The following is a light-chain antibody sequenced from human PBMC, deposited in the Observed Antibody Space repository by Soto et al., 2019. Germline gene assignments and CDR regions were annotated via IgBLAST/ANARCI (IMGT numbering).Light chain of an antibody. CDR3: CSYATADLYV. V-gene: IGLV2-23*01. J-gene: IGLJ1*01. Sequence: QSVLTQPASVSGSPGQSITISCTGTSSDVGIYNLVSWYQQHPGKAPKLMIYEGSRRPSGVSDRFSGSNSGNTASLTISGLQAEDEADYYCCSYATADLYVFGTGTKLTV. CDR2: EGS. CDR1: SSDVGIYNL.